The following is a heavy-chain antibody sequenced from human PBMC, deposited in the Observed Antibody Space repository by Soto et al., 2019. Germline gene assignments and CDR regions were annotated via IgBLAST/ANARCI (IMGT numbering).Heavy chain of an antibody. Sequence: GGSLRLSCTVSGFAFNNCGINWVRQAPGQGLEWVSSISKSDYTYYSDSVKGRFTISRDNAKNSVSLQMNTLRVEDTAVYYCAREDSIIIPAVSDFWGQGTLVTVSS. D-gene: IGHD2-2*01. CDR1: GFAFNNCG. CDR2: ISKSDYT. V-gene: IGHV3-21*01. CDR3: AREDSIIIPAVSDF. J-gene: IGHJ4*02.